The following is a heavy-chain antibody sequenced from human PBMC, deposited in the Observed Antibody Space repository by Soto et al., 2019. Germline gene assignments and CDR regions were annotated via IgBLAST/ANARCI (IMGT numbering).Heavy chain of an antibody. V-gene: IGHV1-18*01. D-gene: IGHD2-8*01. Sequence: QGQLVQSGAEVKKPGASVKVSCKASGYTFTRYGISWVRQAPGQGLEWMGWISGYNGDTNYAQKFQGRVTMTIDTSTSPAYMELRSLTSDDTAVYYCAKNGQPPYYYYGMDVWGQGTTVTVSS. CDR1: GYTFTRYG. J-gene: IGHJ6*02. CDR2: ISGYNGDT. CDR3: AKNGQPPYYYYGMDV.